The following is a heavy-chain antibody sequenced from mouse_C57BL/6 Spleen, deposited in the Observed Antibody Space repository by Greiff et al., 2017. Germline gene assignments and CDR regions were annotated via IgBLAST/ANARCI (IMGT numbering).Heavy chain of an antibody. J-gene: IGHJ2*01. V-gene: IGHV14-1*01. Sequence: EVQLQESGAELVRPVASVKLSCTASGFNIKDYYMHWVKQRPEQGLEWIGRIDPEDGDTEYAPKFQGKATMTADTSSNTAYLQLSSLTSEDTAVYYCTSSTVVATDFDYWGQGTTLTVSS. CDR2: IDPEDGDT. CDR1: GFNIKDYY. D-gene: IGHD1-1*01. CDR3: TSSTVVATDFDY.